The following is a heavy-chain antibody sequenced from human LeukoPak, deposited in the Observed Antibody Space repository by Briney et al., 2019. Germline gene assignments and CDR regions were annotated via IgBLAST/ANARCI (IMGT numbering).Heavy chain of an antibody. CDR2: VSYDGSLN. J-gene: IGHJ3*01. CDR1: GVTFSSFD. D-gene: IGHD2-21*01. Sequence: AQSLRLSCAVSGVTFSSFDMHWVRHAPPKGLEWVAVVSYDGSLNYYLDSVKSRFTISRDNSKNKLYLQLDSLRVEDTAVYYCGKKGCVLLCARHGRDVRGHGTIVTVSS. CDR3: GKKGCVLLCARHGRDV. V-gene: IGHV3-30*18.